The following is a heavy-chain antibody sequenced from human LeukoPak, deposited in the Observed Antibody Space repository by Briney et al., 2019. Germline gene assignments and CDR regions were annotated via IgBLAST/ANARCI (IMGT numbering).Heavy chain of an antibody. CDR2: INPNSGGT. V-gene: IGHV1-2*02. D-gene: IGHD3-9*01. CDR1: GYTFTGYY. CDR3: AKTPYGNILGNAFDI. J-gene: IGHJ3*02. Sequence: ASVKVSCKASGYTFTGYYMHWVRQAPGQGLEWMGWINPNSGGTNYAQKFQGRVTMTRDTSISTAYMELSRLRSDDTAVYYCAKTPYGNILGNAFDIWGQGTMVTVSS.